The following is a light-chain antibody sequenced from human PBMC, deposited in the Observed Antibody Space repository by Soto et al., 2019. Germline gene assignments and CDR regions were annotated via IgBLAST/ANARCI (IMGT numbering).Light chain of an antibody. J-gene: IGKJ1*01. CDR3: QHYFRYPWT. CDR2: DAS. V-gene: IGKV1-5*01. CDR1: QTISSW. Sequence: DIQMTQSPSTLSGSVGDRVTITCRASQTISSWLAWYQQKPGKAPRLLIYDASTLQSGVPSTFSGSGSGTEFTLTISSLQPDDSSSYYCQHYFRYPWTFGQGTKVDIK.